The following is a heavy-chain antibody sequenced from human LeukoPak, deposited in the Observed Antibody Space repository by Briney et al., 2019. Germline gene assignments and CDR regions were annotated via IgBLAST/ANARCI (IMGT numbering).Heavy chain of an antibody. CDR3: ARLVVVVVPAATSYYYYYMDV. J-gene: IGHJ6*03. V-gene: IGHV5-51*01. D-gene: IGHD2-2*01. Sequence: GESLKISCKGSGYSFTSYWIGWVRQMPGKGLEWMGIIYPGDSDTRYSPSFQGQVTISADKSISTAYLQWSSLKASDTAMYYCARLVVVVVPAATSYYYYYMDVWGEGTTVTVSS. CDR1: GYSFTSYW. CDR2: IYPGDSDT.